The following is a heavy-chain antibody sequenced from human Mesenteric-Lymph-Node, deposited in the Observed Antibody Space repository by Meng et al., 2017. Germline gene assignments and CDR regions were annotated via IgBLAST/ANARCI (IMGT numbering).Heavy chain of an antibody. D-gene: IGHD6-13*01. V-gene: IGHV3-23*01. CDR3: AKTAKYSSNWYDY. CDR1: GFTFSSYA. Sequence: EGQLLESGGGVVQRGGSVRLSCAASGFTFSSYAMSWVRQASGKGLEWVSGISGSGGNTYYADSVKGRFTVSRDNAKNTLYLQMNSLRAEDTAVYYCAKTAKYSSNWYDYWGQGNLVTVSS. CDR2: ISGSGGNT. J-gene: IGHJ4*02.